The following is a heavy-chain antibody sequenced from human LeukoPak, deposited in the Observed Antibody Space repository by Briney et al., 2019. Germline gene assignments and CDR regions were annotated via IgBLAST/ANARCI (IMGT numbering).Heavy chain of an antibody. V-gene: IGHV4-59*12. CDR3: ARGNYYDSSGYYLGWGFDY. D-gene: IGHD3-22*01. CDR1: GGSISSYY. Sequence: KSSETLSLTCTVSGGSISSYYWSWIRQPPGKGLEWIGSIYYSGSTYYNPSLKSRVTISVDTSKNQFSLKLSSVTAADTAVYYCARGNYYDSSGYYLGWGFDYWGQGTLVTVSS. J-gene: IGHJ4*02. CDR2: IYYSGST.